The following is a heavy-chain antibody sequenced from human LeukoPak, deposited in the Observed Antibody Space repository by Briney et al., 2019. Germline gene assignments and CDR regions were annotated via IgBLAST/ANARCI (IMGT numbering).Heavy chain of an antibody. J-gene: IGHJ4*02. D-gene: IGHD3-10*01. Sequence: GSLKLSCAASGFPFRDYYMNWIRQAPGKGLEGVSYIRTSGSTIYYADSVKGRFTISRDNAKNSVYLQMNSLRAEDTAVYYCARGGGSGSYYSIDYWGQGTLVTVSS. V-gene: IGHV3-11*01. CDR2: IRTSGSTI. CDR3: ARGGGSGSYYSIDY. CDR1: GFPFRDYY.